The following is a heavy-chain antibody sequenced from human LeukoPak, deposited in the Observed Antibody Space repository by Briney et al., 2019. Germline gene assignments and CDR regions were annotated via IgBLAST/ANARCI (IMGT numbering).Heavy chain of an antibody. CDR3: ARVGEVVVPAATYYYYYMDV. CDR1: GGSISSYY. D-gene: IGHD2-2*01. J-gene: IGHJ6*03. CDR2: IYYSGST. Sequence: PSETLSLTCTVSGGSISSYYWSWIRQPPGKGLERIGYIYYSGSTNYNPSLKSRVTISVDTSKNQFSLKLSSVTAADTAVYYCARVGEVVVPAATYYYYYMDVWGKGTTVTISS. V-gene: IGHV4-59*01.